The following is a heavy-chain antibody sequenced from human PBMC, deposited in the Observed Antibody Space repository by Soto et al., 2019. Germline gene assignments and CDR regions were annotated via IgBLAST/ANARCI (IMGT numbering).Heavy chain of an antibody. CDR1: GFTFTDYA. Sequence: GSLRLSCAASGFTFTDYAMSWVRQAPGKGLECVSVIGGRGGHTYYADSVKGRFTISRDNSKNTVYLEMNSLTAEDTALYFCAKGRSFRITSYANTFAYRGLGILVTVSS. D-gene: IGHD2-2*01. J-gene: IGHJ4*02. CDR2: IGGRGGHT. V-gene: IGHV3-23*01. CDR3: AKGRSFRITSYANTFAY.